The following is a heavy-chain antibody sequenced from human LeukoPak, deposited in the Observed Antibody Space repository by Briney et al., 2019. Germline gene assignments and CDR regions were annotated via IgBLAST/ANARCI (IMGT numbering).Heavy chain of an antibody. CDR1: GGSISSYY. CDR2: IYYSGST. Sequence: SETLSLTCTVSGGSISSYYWSWIRQPPGKGLEWIGYIYYSGSTNYNPSLKSRVTISVDTSKNQFSLKLSSVTAADTAVYYCARATIAVAGEFDPWGQGTLVTVSS. V-gene: IGHV4-59*12. D-gene: IGHD6-19*01. J-gene: IGHJ5*02. CDR3: ARATIAVAGEFDP.